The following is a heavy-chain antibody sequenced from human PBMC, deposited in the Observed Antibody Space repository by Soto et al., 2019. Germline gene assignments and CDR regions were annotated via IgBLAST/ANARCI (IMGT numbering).Heavy chain of an antibody. Sequence: QVQLVQSGAEVKKPGASVKVSCKTSGYTFSNYGINWVRQAPGQGLEWMGWISAYNGNTNFGQKLHGRVSLCPDRSSTTAYLELRSLTSHDTDVYYCARDRVPVYTGFSDYWGQGTLVTVSS. CDR2: ISAYNGNT. J-gene: IGHJ4*02. D-gene: IGHD2-8*02. CDR3: ARDRVPVYTGFSDY. V-gene: IGHV1-18*01. CDR1: GYTFSNYG.